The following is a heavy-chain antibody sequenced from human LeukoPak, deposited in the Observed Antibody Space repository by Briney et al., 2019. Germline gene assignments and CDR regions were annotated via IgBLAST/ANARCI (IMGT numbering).Heavy chain of an antibody. CDR3: ARAMYYYDSSGGLGAFDI. CDR1: GFTFSTYG. J-gene: IGHJ3*02. V-gene: IGHV3-48*02. CDR2: ISSSRSTI. Sequence: GGSLRLSCAASGFTFSTYGMSWVRQAPGKGLEWLSYISSSRSTISYGDSVKGRFTISRDNAKNSLYLQMNSLRDEDTALYYCARAMYYYDSSGGLGAFDIWGQETMVPVSS. D-gene: IGHD3-22*01.